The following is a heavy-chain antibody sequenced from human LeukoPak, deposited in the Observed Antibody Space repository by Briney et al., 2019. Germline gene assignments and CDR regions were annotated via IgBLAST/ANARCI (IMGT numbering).Heavy chain of an antibody. J-gene: IGHJ4*02. CDR2: ISGSGGST. Sequence: GGSLRLSCAASGFIFSSYAMSWVRQAPGKGLEWVSTISGSGGSTYYGDSVKGRFTISRDNSKNTLYLQMNSLRGDDTAVYYCAKGRYGDYRYYFDYWGQGTLVTVSS. CDR3: AKGRYGDYRYYFDY. D-gene: IGHD4-17*01. CDR1: GFIFSSYA. V-gene: IGHV3-23*01.